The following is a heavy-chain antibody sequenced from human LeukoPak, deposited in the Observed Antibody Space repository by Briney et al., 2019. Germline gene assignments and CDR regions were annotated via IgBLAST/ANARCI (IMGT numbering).Heavy chain of an antibody. V-gene: IGHV4-59*01. Sequence: SETLSLTCTVSGGSISSYYWSWIRQPPGKGLVWIGYIYYSGSTNYNPSLKSRVTIPVDTSKNQFSLKLSSVTAADTAVYYCARAHYDFWSGDYAQYFDYWGQGTLVTVSS. CDR3: ARAHYDFWSGDYAQYFDY. CDR2: IYYSGST. D-gene: IGHD3-3*01. CDR1: GGSISSYY. J-gene: IGHJ4*02.